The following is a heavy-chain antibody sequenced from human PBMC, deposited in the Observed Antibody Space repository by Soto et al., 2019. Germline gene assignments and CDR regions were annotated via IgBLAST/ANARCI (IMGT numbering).Heavy chain of an antibody. CDR2: ITPIFGTA. CDR3: ARVFTIFGAASDAFDI. Sequence: ASVKVSCKASGGTFSSYAISWVRQAPGQGLEWMGGITPIFGTANYAQKFQGRVTITADESTSTAYMELSSLRSEDTAVYYCARVFTIFGAASDAFDIWGQGTMVTVSS. J-gene: IGHJ3*02. CDR1: GGTFSSYA. D-gene: IGHD3-3*01. V-gene: IGHV1-69*13.